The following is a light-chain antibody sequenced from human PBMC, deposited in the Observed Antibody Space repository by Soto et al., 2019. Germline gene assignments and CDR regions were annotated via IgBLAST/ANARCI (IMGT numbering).Light chain of an antibody. CDR1: QSVSSY. CDR3: RQRSNGPPAT. V-gene: IGKV3-11*01. Sequence: EIVLTQSPATLSLSPGERATLSCRASQSVSSYLAWYQQKPGQAPRLLIYDASNRATGIPARFSGSGSGTDFTLPISSLEPEDFAVYYCRQRSNGPPATFGGGTKVEIK. CDR2: DAS. J-gene: IGKJ4*01.